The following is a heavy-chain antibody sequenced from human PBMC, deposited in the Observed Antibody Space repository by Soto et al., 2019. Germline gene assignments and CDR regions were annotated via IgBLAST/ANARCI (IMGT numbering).Heavy chain of an antibody. CDR3: ARDGPTVTLSFDY. J-gene: IGHJ4*02. D-gene: IGHD4-17*01. V-gene: IGHV1-2*02. CDR1: GYTFTGYY. CDR2: INPNSGDT. Sequence: ASVKVSRKASGYTFTGYYMHWVRQAPGQGLEWMGWINPNSGDTNYARKFQGRVTMTRDTSISTAYMELSSLRSDDTAVYYCARDGPTVTLSFDYWGPGTLVTVSS.